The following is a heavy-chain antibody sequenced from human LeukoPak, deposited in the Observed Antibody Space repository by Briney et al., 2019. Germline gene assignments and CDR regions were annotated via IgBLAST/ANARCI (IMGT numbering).Heavy chain of an antibody. CDR3: VGDSQSTFLRS. Sequence: GGSLRVSCAASGFSLRDYWLHWVRQAPGEGLVWVSRINGDGSSHTYADSVRGRFTISRDNANNMLYLQMDSLRVEDTAVYYCVGDSQSTFLRSWGQGTLVTVSS. CDR2: INGDGSSH. J-gene: IGHJ5*02. CDR1: GFSLRDYW. D-gene: IGHD2/OR15-2a*01. V-gene: IGHV3-74*03.